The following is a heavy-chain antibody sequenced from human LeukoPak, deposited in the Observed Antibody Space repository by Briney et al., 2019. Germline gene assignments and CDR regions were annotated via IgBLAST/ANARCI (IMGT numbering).Heavy chain of an antibody. Sequence: SETLSLTCAVYGGSFSGYYWSWIRQPPGKGLEWIGEINHSGSTNYNPSLKSRVTISVDTSKNQFSLKLSPVTAADTAVYYCARDPAARPGVDYWGQGTLVTVSS. CDR1: GGSFSGYY. CDR2: INHSGST. J-gene: IGHJ4*02. V-gene: IGHV4-34*01. CDR3: ARDPAARPGVDY. D-gene: IGHD6-6*01.